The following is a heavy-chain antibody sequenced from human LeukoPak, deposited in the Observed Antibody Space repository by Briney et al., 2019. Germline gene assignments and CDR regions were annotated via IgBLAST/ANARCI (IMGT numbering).Heavy chain of an antibody. CDR2: IYSGGST. J-gene: IGHJ6*03. V-gene: IGHV3-66*01. CDR3: ARDLRFLEWLYPAYYMDV. CDR1: GFTFSSYA. Sequence: GGSLRLSCAASGFTFSSYAMSWVRQAPGKGLEWVSVIYSGGSTYYADSVKGRFTISRDNAKNSLYLQMNSLRAEDTAVYYCARDLRFLEWLYPAYYMDVWGKGTTVTVSS. D-gene: IGHD3-3*01.